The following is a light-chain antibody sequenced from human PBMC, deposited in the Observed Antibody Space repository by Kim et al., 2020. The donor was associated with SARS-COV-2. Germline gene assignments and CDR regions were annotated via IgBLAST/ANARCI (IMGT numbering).Light chain of an antibody. CDR3: QQHDNLTHFRRRDLNSMIISLT. J-gene: IGKJ4*01. V-gene: IGKV1-33*01. CDR1: QHISNY. CDR2: DAS. Sequence: DIQMTQSPSSLSASVGDRVTITCQASQHISNYLNWYQQKPGKAPNLLIYDASNLETGVPSRFSGSGSGTDFTFIISSLQPEDIATYYCQQHDNLTHFRRRDLNSMIISLTFGGGTKVDIK.